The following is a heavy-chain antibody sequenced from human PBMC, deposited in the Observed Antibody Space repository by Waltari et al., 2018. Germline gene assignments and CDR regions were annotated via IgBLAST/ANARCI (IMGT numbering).Heavy chain of an antibody. CDR3: ARHLNYGTGYYYYMDV. CDR1: GGSISSSSYY. D-gene: IGHD1-7*01. CDR2: IYYSGST. V-gene: IGHV4-39*01. J-gene: IGHJ6*03. Sequence: QLQLQESGPGLVKPSETLSLTCTVSGGSISSSSYYWGWISPPPGKGLEWIGSIYYSGSTYYNPSLKSRVTISVDTSKNQFSLKLSSVTAADTAVYYCARHLNYGTGYYYYMDVWGKGTTVTVSS.